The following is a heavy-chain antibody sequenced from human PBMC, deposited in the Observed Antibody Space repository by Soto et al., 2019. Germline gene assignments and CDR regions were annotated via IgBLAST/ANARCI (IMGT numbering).Heavy chain of an antibody. CDR2: VDASGNT. Sequence: QVQLQESGPGLVKASETLSLSCTVSGHSISADYWSWIRQPAGKRLEWIGRVDASGNTNYNPSPKSRVTMSVDTSKNQFFLKVRSVTAADTGMYFCARDVGGSVVPHWFDPWGQGALVTVSS. V-gene: IGHV4-4*07. CDR3: ARDVGGSVVPHWFDP. D-gene: IGHD3-22*01. CDR1: GHSISADY. J-gene: IGHJ5*02.